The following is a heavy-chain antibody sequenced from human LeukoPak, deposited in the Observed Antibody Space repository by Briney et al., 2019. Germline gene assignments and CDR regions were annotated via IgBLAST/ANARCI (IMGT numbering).Heavy chain of an antibody. CDR2: IKKDGSEK. CDR1: GFTFSSYW. V-gene: IGHV3-7*03. J-gene: IGHJ4*02. CDR3: VRAGFIVVDPSARVGGGGPFDY. Sequence: GGSLRLSCAASGFTFSSYWMSWVRQAPGKGLEWVANIKKDGSEKDYVDSVKGRFTISRDNAKNSLYLQMNSLRVDDTAVYYCVRAGFIVVDPSARVGGGGPFDYWGQGTLVTVSS. D-gene: IGHD2-2*01.